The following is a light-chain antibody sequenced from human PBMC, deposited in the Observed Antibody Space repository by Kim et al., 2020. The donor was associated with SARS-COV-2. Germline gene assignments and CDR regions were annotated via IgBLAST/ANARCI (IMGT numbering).Light chain of an antibody. CDR3: QQYETSSWT. J-gene: IGKJ1*01. CDR2: GTI. CDR1: QTIDMNF. V-gene: IGKV3-20*01. Sequence: EIVLTQSPGTVSLSPGERVTLSCRASQTIDMNFLAWYQQKPGQAPRLLIYGTITRATGIPDRFRGRGSGTDFTLTISRLEPEDFAIYYCQQYETSSWTFGQGTKLEI.